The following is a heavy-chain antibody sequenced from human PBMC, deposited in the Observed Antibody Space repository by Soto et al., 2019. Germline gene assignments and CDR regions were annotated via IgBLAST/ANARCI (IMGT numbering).Heavy chain of an antibody. J-gene: IGHJ6*03. Sequence: SETLSLTCAVYGGSFSNYYWSWVRQPPGKGLEWVGEINHSGSTNYNPSLKSRVTISVDTSKNQFSLKLSSVTAADTAVYYCARASFLVVAVTPSYYYYMDVWAKGTTVTVSS. CDR1: GGSFSNYY. CDR2: INHSGST. D-gene: IGHD2-15*01. V-gene: IGHV4-34*01. CDR3: ARASFLVVAVTPSYYYYMDV.